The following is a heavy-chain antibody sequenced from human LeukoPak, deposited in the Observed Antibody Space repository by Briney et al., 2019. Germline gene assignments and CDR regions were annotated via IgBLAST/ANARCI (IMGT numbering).Heavy chain of an antibody. CDR3: ANHMGTGTTFGNWFDP. V-gene: IGHV3-23*01. D-gene: IGHD1-7*01. J-gene: IGHJ5*02. CDR2: IIGSGSST. CDR1: GFTFSSYG. Sequence: GGSLRLSCAASGFTFSSYGMSWVRQAPGKGLQWVSVIIGSGSSTYYADSVKGRFTISRDNSKNTLYLQMNSLRAEDTAVYYCANHMGTGTTFGNWFDPWGQGTLVTVSS.